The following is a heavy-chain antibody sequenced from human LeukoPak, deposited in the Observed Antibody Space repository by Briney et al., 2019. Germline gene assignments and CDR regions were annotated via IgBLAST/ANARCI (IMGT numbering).Heavy chain of an antibody. V-gene: IGHV4-4*07. CDR1: GGSISSYY. D-gene: IGHD2-2*01. Sequence: SETLSLTCTVSGGSISSYYWSWIRQPAGKGLEWIGRIYTSGSTNYNPSLKSRVTMSVDTSKNQFSLKLSSVTAADTAVYYCARAPYCSSTSCYVDYWGQETLVTVSS. CDR3: ARAPYCSSTSCYVDY. CDR2: IYTSGST. J-gene: IGHJ4*02.